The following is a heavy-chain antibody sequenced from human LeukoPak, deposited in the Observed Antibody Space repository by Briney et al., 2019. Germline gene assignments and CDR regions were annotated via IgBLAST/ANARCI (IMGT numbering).Heavy chain of an antibody. J-gene: IGHJ6*03. Sequence: SETLSLTCTVSGGSISYHSWSWIRQTPVKGLEWIANIYDNGNTDYSPSLQSRVTISTDTSETQVSRRLKSVTAADTAVYYCARLGSAATGAPPYYYYYVDVWGKGTTVTVSS. CDR1: GGSISYHS. D-gene: IGHD1-26*01. CDR2: IYDNGNT. CDR3: ARLGSAATGAPPYYYYYVDV. V-gene: IGHV4-59*11.